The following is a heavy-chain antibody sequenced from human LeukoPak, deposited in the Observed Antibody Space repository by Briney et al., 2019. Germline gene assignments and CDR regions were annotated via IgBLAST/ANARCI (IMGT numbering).Heavy chain of an antibody. CDR1: GGPFSGYY. J-gene: IGHJ5*02. V-gene: IGHV4-34*01. CDR3: ARGIRITMVRGVISVRFDP. CDR2: INYSGST. Sequence: PSETLSLTCAVNGGPFSGYYWSWIRQPPGKGLEWIGEINYSGSTNFNPSLKSRVTISVDTSKKQFSLKLSSVTAADTAMYYCARGIRITMVRGVISVRFDPWGRGTLVTVSS. D-gene: IGHD3-10*01.